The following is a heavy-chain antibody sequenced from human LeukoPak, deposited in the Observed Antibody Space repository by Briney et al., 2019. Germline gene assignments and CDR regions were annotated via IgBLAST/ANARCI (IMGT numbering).Heavy chain of an antibody. D-gene: IGHD1-1*01. Sequence: GGSLRLSCAASGFTFSTYAMTWVRQAPGKGLEWVGFIRSKGYSGTTEYAASVKGRFTISRDDSKSIAYLQMNSLKTEDTAVYYCTRARRLSGGYYYMDVWGRGTTVTISS. V-gene: IGHV3-49*04. CDR2: IRSKGYSGTT. J-gene: IGHJ6*03. CDR3: TRARRLSGGYYYMDV. CDR1: GFTFSTYA.